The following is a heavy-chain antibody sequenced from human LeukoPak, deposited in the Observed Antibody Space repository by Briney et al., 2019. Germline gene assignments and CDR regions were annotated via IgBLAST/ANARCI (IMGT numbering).Heavy chain of an antibody. CDR3: ARVGYYGSGSYYNVQYYFDY. CDR2: IYTSGST. J-gene: IGHJ4*02. Sequence: PSETLSLTCTVSGGSISSYYWSWIRQPPGKGLEWIGYIYTSGSTNYNPSLKSRVTISIDTSKNQFSLKLSSVTAADTAVYYCARVGYYGSGSYYNVQYYFDYWGQGTPVTVSS. V-gene: IGHV4-4*09. D-gene: IGHD3-10*01. CDR1: GGSISSYY.